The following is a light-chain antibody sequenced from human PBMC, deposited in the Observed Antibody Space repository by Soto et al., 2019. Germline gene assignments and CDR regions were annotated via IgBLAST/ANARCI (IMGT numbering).Light chain of an antibody. CDR3: QQYGSSSWM. CDR2: SAS. Sequence: EIVLTQSPGTLSLSPGEMATLSCRASQSVSTIYLAWDQHKARQAPRLLIYSASSRATGIQARFSGSGSGTDFALIISRLEPEGLGVYYCQQYGSSSWMFRRGNTVEIK. J-gene: IGKJ1*01. V-gene: IGKV3-20*01. CDR1: QSVSTIY.